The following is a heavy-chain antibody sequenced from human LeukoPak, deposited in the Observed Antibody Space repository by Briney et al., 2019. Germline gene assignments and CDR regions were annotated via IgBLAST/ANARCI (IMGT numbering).Heavy chain of an antibody. CDR2: IYYSGST. Sequence: SETLFLTCTVSGGSISSYYWSWIRQPPGKGLEWIGYIYYSGSTNYNRSLKSRVTISVDTSKNQFSLKLSSVTAADTAVYYCARVYGSGSYSNFYYYYMDVWGKGTTVTVSS. V-gene: IGHV4-59*01. CDR1: GGSISSYY. CDR3: ARVYGSGSYSNFYYYYMDV. D-gene: IGHD3-10*01. J-gene: IGHJ6*03.